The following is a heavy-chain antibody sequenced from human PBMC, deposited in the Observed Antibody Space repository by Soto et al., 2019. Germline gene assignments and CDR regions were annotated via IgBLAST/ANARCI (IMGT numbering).Heavy chain of an antibody. V-gene: IGHV3-30*18. J-gene: IGHJ4*02. Sequence: GGSLRLSCAASGFTFSSYGMHWVRQAPGKGLEWVAVISYDGSNKYYADSVKGRFTISRDNSKNTLYLQMNSLRAEDTAVYYCAKAGVPAAPYRGQGTLVTVSS. CDR3: AKAGVPAAPY. CDR2: ISYDGSNK. D-gene: IGHD2-2*01. CDR1: GFTFSSYG.